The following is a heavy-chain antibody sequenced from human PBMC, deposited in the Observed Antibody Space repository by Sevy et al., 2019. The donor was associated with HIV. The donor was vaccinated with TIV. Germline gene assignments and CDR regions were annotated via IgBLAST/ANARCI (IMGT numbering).Heavy chain of an antibody. CDR1: GFNFSVSA. CDR2: IRSKANNYAT. V-gene: IGHV3-73*01. J-gene: IGHJ4*02. CDR3: AKDLGGYDFSIDY. Sequence: GGSLRLSCAVSGFNFSVSAMHWVRQASGKGLEWLGRIRSKANNYATAYSTSLKGRFTMSRDDSKSTAYLQMNSLRAEDTAVYFCAKDLGGYDFSIDYWGQATLVTVSS. D-gene: IGHD5-12*01.